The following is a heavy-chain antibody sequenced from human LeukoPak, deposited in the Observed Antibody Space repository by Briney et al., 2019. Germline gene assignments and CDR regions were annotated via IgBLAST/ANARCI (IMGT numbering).Heavy chain of an antibody. J-gene: IGHJ4*02. Sequence: SETLSLTCTVSGGSISSSSYYWSWIRQPPGKGLEWIGSIYYTGSTYYNPSLKSRVTISVDTSKNQFSLKLSSVTAADTAVYYCARSRGWLQSHPLGYWGQGTLVTVSS. CDR1: GGSISSSSYY. CDR2: IYYTGST. D-gene: IGHD5-24*01. CDR3: ARSRGWLQSHPLGY. V-gene: IGHV4-39*01.